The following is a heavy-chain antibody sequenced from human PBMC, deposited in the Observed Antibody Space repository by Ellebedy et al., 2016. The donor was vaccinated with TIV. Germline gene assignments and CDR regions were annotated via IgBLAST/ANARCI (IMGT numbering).Heavy chain of an antibody. CDR3: ARSGGDDLILKSDH. J-gene: IGHJ5*02. V-gene: IGHV3-21*06. Sequence: GESLKISCAASGFIFSSYSMDWVRQAPGKGLEWVSSISSSSGYRNYADSVKGRFTISRDNAKNSLYLQMNSLRAEDTAVYYCARSGGDDLILKSDHWGQGTLVTVSS. D-gene: IGHD5-24*01. CDR1: GFIFSSYS. CDR2: ISSSSGYR.